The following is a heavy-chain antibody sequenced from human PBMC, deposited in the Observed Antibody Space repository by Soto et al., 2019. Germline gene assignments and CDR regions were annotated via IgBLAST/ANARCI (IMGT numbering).Heavy chain of an antibody. CDR3: CRVVRGDGLDN. D-gene: IGHD3-10*01. CDR2: IKSKTDGGTT. Sequence: EVQLVESGGGLLKPGGSLRLSCAASGFTFSNAWMSWVRQAPGKGLEWVGRIKSKTDGGTTDYAAPVKGRFTISRDDSKNTLYLQVNSLKTEDTAVYYCCRVVRGDGLDNWGQGTLVTVSS. CDR1: GFTFSNAW. V-gene: IGHV3-15*01. J-gene: IGHJ4*02.